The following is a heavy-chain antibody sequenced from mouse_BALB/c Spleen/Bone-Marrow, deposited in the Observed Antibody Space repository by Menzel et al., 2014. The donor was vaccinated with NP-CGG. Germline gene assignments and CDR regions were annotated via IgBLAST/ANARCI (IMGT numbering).Heavy chain of an antibody. J-gene: IGHJ3*01. CDR3: AGSTPLAY. CDR2: IYPGDDDT. CDR1: GYAFXRSW. D-gene: IGHD1-1*01. Sequence: QVQLQQSGAELVRPGSSVKISCKASGYAFXRSWMNWVKQRPGQGLEWIGQIYPGDDDTNYSGKFKGRATLTADKSSGTAYMQLSSLTSEDSAVYFCAGSTPLAYWGRGTLVTVSA. V-gene: IGHV1-80*01.